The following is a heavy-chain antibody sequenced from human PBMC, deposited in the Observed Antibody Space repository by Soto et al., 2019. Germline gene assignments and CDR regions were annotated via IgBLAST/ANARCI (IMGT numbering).Heavy chain of an antibody. CDR2: ISYDGSNK. CDR1: GFTFSSYA. V-gene: IGHV3-30-3*01. D-gene: IGHD2-15*01. Sequence: GGSLRLSCAASGFTFSSYAMHWVRQAPGKGLEWVAVISYDGSNKYYADSVKGRFTISRDNSKNTLYLQMNSLRAEDTAVYYCAKTSGKDIVVVVAVYYYGMDVWGQGTTVTVSS. CDR3: AKTSGKDIVVVVAVYYYGMDV. J-gene: IGHJ6*02.